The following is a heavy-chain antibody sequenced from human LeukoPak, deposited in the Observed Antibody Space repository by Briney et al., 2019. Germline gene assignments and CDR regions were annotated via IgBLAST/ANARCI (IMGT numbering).Heavy chain of an antibody. CDR3: ARSDWFDP. V-gene: IGHV3-21*01. J-gene: IGHJ5*02. Sequence: GGSLRLSCAASGFSFSSYSMNWVRQAPGMGLEWVSSISSGRSSYIYQADSLKGRFTISRDNAKNTLYLQMNSLRVEDAAVYYCARSDWFDPWGQGTLVTVSS. CDR2: ISSGRSSYI. CDR1: GFSFSSYS.